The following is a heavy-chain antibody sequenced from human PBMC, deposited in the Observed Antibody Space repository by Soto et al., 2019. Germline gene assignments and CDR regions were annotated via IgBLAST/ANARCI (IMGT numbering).Heavy chain of an antibody. CDR2: ISAYNGNT. J-gene: IGHJ5*02. V-gene: IGHV1-18*01. CDR3: ARVFMSEIGGFNWFDP. Sequence: VASVKVSCKASGYTFTSYGISWVRQAPGQGLEWMGWISAYNGNTNYAQKLQCRVTMTTDTSTSTVYIELRSLRSDDTAVYYCARVFMSEIGGFNWFDPWGQGTLVTVSS. D-gene: IGHD3-16*01. CDR1: GYTFTSYG.